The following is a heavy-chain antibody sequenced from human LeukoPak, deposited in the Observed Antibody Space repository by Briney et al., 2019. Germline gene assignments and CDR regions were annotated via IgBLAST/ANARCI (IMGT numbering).Heavy chain of an antibody. CDR2: IKMNGGST. J-gene: IGHJ4*02. V-gene: IGHV3-20*04. CDR1: GFTFDYYG. CDR3: ARDHWAIALTNYLDY. D-gene: IGHD7-27*01. Sequence: GGTLRLFCAAYGFTFDYYGMSWLRQAPGQGLEWVSNIKMNGGSTANADAVKCRFTISRDNAKNSLYLQMNSLRAEDTALYFCARDHWAIALTNYLDYWGQGTLVTVSS.